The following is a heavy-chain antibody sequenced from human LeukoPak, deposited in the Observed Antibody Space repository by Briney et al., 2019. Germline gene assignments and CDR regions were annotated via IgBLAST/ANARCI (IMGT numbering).Heavy chain of an antibody. CDR2: IDYSGST. D-gene: IGHD6-25*01. Sequence: PSETLSLTCSISGASISSSIYYWGWIRQPPGKGLEWTGSIDYSGSTYYNPSLKSRVTISVDTSKNQFSLKLSSVTAADTAVYYCARTPIYSSAPYFYYWGQGTLVTVSS. J-gene: IGHJ4*02. V-gene: IGHV4-39*07. CDR3: ARTPIYSSAPYFYY. CDR1: GASISSSIYY.